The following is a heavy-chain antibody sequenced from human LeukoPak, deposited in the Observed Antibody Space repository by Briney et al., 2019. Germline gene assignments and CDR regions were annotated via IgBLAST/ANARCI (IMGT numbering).Heavy chain of an antibody. D-gene: IGHD4-11*01. V-gene: IGHV3-48*01. Sequence: GGSLRLSCAASGFTFSSYGMHWVRQAPGKGLEWVSYISSSSSTIYYADSVKGRFTISRDNAKNSLYLQMNSLRAEDTAVYYCARDSYSSSFDYWGQGTLVTVSS. J-gene: IGHJ4*02. CDR1: GFTFSSYG. CDR3: ARDSYSSSFDY. CDR2: ISSSSSTI.